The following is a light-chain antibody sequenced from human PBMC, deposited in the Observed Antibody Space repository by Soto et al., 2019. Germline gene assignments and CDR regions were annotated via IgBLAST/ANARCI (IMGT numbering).Light chain of an antibody. Sequence: DIQMTQSPSSLSASVGDRVTITCRASQGISTYLIWYQQRRGNPPKLLIYAASNLVSGVPSRFSGSGSGTDFTLTISSLQPEDFATYYCQQSYRTPNTFGQGTKLETK. CDR2: AAS. CDR1: QGISTY. CDR3: QQSYRTPNT. V-gene: IGKV1-39*01. J-gene: IGKJ2*01.